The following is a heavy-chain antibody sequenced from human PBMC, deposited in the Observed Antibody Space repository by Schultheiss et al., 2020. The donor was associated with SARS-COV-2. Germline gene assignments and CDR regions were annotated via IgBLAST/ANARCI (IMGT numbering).Heavy chain of an antibody. CDR1: GGSFSGYY. V-gene: IGHV4-34*01. Sequence: SETLSLTCAVYGGSFSGYYWSWIRQPPGKGLEWIGSIYYSGSTYYNPSLKSRVTISVDTSKNQFSLKLSSVTAADTAVYYCAKDYLYSSSSELDYWGQGTLVTVSS. J-gene: IGHJ4*02. D-gene: IGHD6-6*01. CDR3: AKDYLYSSSSELDY. CDR2: IYYSGST.